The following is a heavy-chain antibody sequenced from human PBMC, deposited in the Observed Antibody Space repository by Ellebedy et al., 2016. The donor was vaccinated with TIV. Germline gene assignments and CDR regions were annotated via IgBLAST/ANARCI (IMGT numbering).Heavy chain of an antibody. CDR3: AGSAREGDYGDYLDY. D-gene: IGHD4-17*01. V-gene: IGHV4-4*07. J-gene: IGHJ4*02. Sequence: SETLSLTXTVSGGSISSYYWSWIRQPAGKGLEWIGRIYTSGSTNYNPSLKSRVTMSVDTSKNQFSLKLSSVTAADTAVYYCAGSAREGDYGDYLDYWGQGTLVTVSS. CDR1: GGSISSYY. CDR2: IYTSGST.